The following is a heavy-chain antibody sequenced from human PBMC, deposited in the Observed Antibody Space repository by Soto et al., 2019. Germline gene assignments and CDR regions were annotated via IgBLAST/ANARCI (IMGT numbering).Heavy chain of an antibody. D-gene: IGHD2-15*01. J-gene: IGHJ6*02. Sequence: QVQLVQSGAEVKKPGASVKVSCKASGYTFTSYYMHWVRQAPGQGLEWMGIINPSGGSTSYAQKFAGRVTMTRDTSTSTVYMELSSLRSEDTAVYYCARGAEVVALGGLDFDYYGMDVWGQGTTVTVSS. V-gene: IGHV1-46*01. CDR1: GYTFTSYY. CDR2: INPSGGST. CDR3: ARGAEVVALGGLDFDYYGMDV.